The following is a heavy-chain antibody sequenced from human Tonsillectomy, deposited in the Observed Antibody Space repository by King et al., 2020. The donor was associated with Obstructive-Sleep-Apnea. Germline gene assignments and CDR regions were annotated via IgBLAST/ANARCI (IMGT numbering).Heavy chain of an antibody. Sequence: VQLVESGGGVVQPGGSLRLSCATSGFTFSRHGMHWVRQAPGKGLEWVAARWFDGSKTLYAESVKGRFAISRDNAKNTLELQMDNLRVEDTALYYCARGQMIRGVYSDFDYWGQGTLVTVSS. V-gene: IGHV3-33*01. CDR1: GFTFSRHG. J-gene: IGHJ4*02. CDR2: RWFDGSKT. D-gene: IGHD3-10*01. CDR3: ARGQMIRGVYSDFDY.